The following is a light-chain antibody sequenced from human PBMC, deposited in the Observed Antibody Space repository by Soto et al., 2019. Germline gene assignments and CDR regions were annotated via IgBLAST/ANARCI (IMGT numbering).Light chain of an antibody. CDR1: QSLNSRS. CDR2: GAS. CDR3: QQYGTSPFT. V-gene: IGKV3-20*01. Sequence: IVLTQSPGTLSLSPGDGATLSCRASQSLNSRSLAWYRQKPGQAPSLLIFGASSRATGIPDRFSGSGSGTDFTRIISRLEPEDFAVYYCQQYGTSPFTFGPGTRVDI. J-gene: IGKJ3*01.